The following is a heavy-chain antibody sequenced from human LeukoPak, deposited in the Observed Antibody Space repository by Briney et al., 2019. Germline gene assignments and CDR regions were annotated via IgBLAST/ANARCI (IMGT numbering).Heavy chain of an antibody. D-gene: IGHD5-12*01. CDR2: IKSKTDGGTT. J-gene: IGHJ6*02. CDR1: GFTFSNAW. CDR3: TTVDIVATIQGGFWYYGMDV. V-gene: IGHV3-15*01. Sequence: PGRSLRLSCAASGFTFSNAWMSWVRQAPGKGLEWVGRIKSKTDGGTTDYAAPVKGRFTISRDDSKYTLYLQMNSLKTEDTAVYYCTTVDIVATIQGGFWYYGMDVWGQGTTVTVSS.